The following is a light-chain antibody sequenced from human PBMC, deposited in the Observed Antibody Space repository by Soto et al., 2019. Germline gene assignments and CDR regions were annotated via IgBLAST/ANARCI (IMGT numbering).Light chain of an antibody. CDR2: GAS. V-gene: IGKV3-20*01. CDR3: QQYGSSSST. J-gene: IGKJ4*01. CDR1: QRVRSDY. Sequence: VLTQTQGTLSLSPGERATLSCRASQRVRSDYLAWYQQKPGQAPRLLIYGASSRATGIPDRFSGSGSGTDFTLTISRLEPEDFAVYYCQQYGSSSSTFGGGTKVDIK.